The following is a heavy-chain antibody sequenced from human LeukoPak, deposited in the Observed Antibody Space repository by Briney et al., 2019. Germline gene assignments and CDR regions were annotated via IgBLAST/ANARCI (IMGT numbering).Heavy chain of an antibody. D-gene: IGHD3-22*01. CDR2: LTNSGGSGGVT. V-gene: IGHV3-23*01. CDR1: GLTFSTYA. J-gene: IGHJ5*01. CDR3: AKAMSTDHYDSRGFYRVDFDS. Sequence: GGSLRLSCAASGLTFSTYAMSWVRQAPGKGLEWVSALTNSGGSGGVTYYADSVKGRFIISRDNSKSTLYLQLSSLRAEDTAVYYCAKAMSTDHYDSRGFYRVDFDSWGQGTLVTVSS.